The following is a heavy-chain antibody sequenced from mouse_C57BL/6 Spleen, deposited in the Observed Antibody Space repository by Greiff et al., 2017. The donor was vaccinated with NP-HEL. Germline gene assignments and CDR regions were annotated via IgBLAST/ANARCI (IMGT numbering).Heavy chain of an antibody. CDR1: GYAFSSSW. CDR3: ARSFYDYDDWDFDF. CDR2: IYPGEVDT. J-gene: IGHJ1*03. V-gene: IGHV1-82*01. Sequence: VQLQQSGPELVKPGASVKISCKASGYAFSSSWMNWVTQRPGKGREWIGRIYPGEVDTNYNGKFKGKATVTADKSSSTAYMQLSSMTSEDSAVSFYARSFYDYDDWDFDFWGTGTTVTVSS. D-gene: IGHD2-4*01.